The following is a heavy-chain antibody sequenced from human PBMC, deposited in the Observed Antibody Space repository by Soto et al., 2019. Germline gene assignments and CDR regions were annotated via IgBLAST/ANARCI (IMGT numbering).Heavy chain of an antibody. J-gene: IGHJ3*02. CDR2: IYYSGST. D-gene: IGHD1-1*01. CDR3: ARGLAGTTSRGAFDI. CDR1: GVSISSYY. Sequence: SETLSLTCTVSGVSISSYYWIWFRQPPGKGLEWIGYIYYSGSTNYNPSLKSRVTISVDTSKNQFSLKLSSVTAADTAVYYCARGLAGTTSRGAFDIWGQGTMVTVSS. V-gene: IGHV4-59*12.